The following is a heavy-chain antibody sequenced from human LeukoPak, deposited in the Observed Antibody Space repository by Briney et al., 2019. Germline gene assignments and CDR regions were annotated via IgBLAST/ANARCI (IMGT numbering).Heavy chain of an antibody. J-gene: IGHJ4*02. V-gene: IGHV3-30*18. Sequence: PGGSLRLSCAASGFTFTNYAMHWVRQTPGKGLEWVALISSDGSKNIYADPVKGRFTVSRDNSKNTLYLQMNSLRAEDTAVYYCAKARSYSSGWYFDYWGQGTLVTVSS. D-gene: IGHD6-19*01. CDR2: ISSDGSKN. CDR3: AKARSYSSGWYFDY. CDR1: GFTFTNYA.